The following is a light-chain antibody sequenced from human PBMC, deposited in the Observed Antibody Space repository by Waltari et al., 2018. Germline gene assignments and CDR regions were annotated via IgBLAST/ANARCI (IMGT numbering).Light chain of an antibody. V-gene: IGKV1-8*01. CDR2: ATS. CDR1: QGVSSS. CDR3: QQYYSYPYT. J-gene: IGKJ2*01. Sequence: AIRMTQSPSSFSASIGDRVTITCRASQGVSSSLDWYQQKPGKAPKLLIFATSTLQSGVPSRFSGSGSGTEFTLTVSCLQSEDFATYYFQQYYSYPYTFGQGTKLEIK.